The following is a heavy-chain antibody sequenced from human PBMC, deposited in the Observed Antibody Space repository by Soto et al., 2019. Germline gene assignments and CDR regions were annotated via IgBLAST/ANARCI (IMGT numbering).Heavy chain of an antibody. Sequence: ASVKVSFKASGYTFTSYGISWLRQAPGQGLEWMGWISAYNGNTNYAQKLQGRVTMTTDTSTSTAYMELRSLRSDDTAVYYCARDQSPGYCSGGSCFVYGMDVWGQGTTVTVSS. D-gene: IGHD2-15*01. V-gene: IGHV1-18*04. J-gene: IGHJ6*02. CDR3: ARDQSPGYCSGGSCFVYGMDV. CDR2: ISAYNGNT. CDR1: GYTFTSYG.